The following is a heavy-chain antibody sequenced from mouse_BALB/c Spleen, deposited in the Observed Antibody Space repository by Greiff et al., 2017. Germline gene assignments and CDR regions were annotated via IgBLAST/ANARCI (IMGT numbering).Heavy chain of an antibody. CDR3: ASGYRYAMDY. V-gene: IGHV3-2*02. D-gene: IGHD2-2*01. CDR2: ISYSGST. J-gene: IGHJ4*01. CDR1: GYSITSDYA. Sequence: VQLQQSGPGLVKPSQSLSLTCTVTGYSITSDYAWNWIRQFPGNKLEWMGYISYSGSTSYNPSLKSRISITRDTSKNQFFLQLNSVTTEDTATYYCASGYRYAMDYWGQGTSVTVSS.